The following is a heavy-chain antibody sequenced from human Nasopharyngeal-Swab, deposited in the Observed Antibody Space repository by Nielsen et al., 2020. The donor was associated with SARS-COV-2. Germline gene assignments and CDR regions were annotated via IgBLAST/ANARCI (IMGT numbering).Heavy chain of an antibody. CDR1: GYTFTSYY. Sequence: ASVQVSCKASGYTFTSYYMHWVRQAPGKGLEWMGGFEPEDGETIYAQKFQGRVTMNEDTSTDTAYMELSSLRSEDTAVYYCATGPGIAVAGTYRWFDPWGQGTLVTVSS. CDR3: ATGPGIAVAGTYRWFDP. CDR2: FEPEDGET. J-gene: IGHJ5*02. V-gene: IGHV1-24*01. D-gene: IGHD6-19*01.